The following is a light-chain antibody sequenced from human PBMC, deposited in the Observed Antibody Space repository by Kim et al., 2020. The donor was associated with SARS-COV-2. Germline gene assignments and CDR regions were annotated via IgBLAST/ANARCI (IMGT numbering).Light chain of an antibody. CDR2: DVS. CDR1: SSDVGDYDY. CDR3: SSYTTTTTLV. V-gene: IGLV2-14*03. J-gene: IGLJ2*01. Sequence: QSALTQPASVSGSPGQSITISCTGTSSDVGDYDYVSWYQQHPGKAPKVMIYDVSNRPSGVSNRFSGSKSGNTASLTISGLQIEDEADYYCSSYTTTTTLVFGGGTQLTV.